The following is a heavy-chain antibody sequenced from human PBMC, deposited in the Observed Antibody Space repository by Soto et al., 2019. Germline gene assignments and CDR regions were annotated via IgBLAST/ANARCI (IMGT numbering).Heavy chain of an antibody. Sequence: GESLKISCKGSGYSCINYWINWVRQMPGKGLEWMGRIDPSDSYTNYSPSFQGHVTISADKSISTAYLQWSSLKASDTAMYYCARQDGGYDLYYYFAMDVWGQGTTVTVSS. CDR3: ARQDGGYDLYYYFAMDV. D-gene: IGHD5-12*01. CDR1: GYSCINYW. CDR2: IDPSDSYT. V-gene: IGHV5-10-1*01. J-gene: IGHJ6*02.